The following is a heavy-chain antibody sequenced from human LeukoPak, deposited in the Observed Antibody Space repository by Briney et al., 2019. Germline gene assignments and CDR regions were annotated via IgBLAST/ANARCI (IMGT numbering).Heavy chain of an antibody. CDR2: ISGNGGST. CDR3: AKDRSGSTSCSNY. D-gene: IGHD2-2*01. Sequence: PGGSLRLSCAASGFTFSNYSLTWVRQAPGKGLEWVSGISGNGGSTSYADSVKGRFTISRDNSKNTLYLQMNSLSVEDTAVYYCAKDRSGSTSCSNYWGQGTLVTVSS. V-gene: IGHV3-23*01. CDR1: GFTFSNYS. J-gene: IGHJ4*02.